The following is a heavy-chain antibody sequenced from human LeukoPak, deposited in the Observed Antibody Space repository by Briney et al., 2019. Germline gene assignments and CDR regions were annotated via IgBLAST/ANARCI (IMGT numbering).Heavy chain of an antibody. CDR1: GGSISSYY. J-gene: IGHJ4*02. D-gene: IGHD5-18*01. V-gene: IGHV4-59*01. CDR3: ARAGSYGPFDY. Sequence: PSETLSLTCTVSGGSISSYYWSWIRQPPGKGLEWIGYIYYSGSTNYNPSLRSRVTISVDTSKNQFSLKLSSVTAADTAVYYCARAGSYGPFDYWGQGTLVTVSS. CDR2: IYYSGST.